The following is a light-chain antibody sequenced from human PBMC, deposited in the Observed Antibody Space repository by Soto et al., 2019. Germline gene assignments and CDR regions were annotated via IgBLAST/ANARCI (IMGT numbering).Light chain of an antibody. J-gene: IGKJ1*01. Sequence: EIVLTQSPATLSLSPGERATLSCRASQSVSSYLAWYQQKPGQAPRLLIYDASNRATGIPARFSGSGSGTDFTLPISSLGPENFAVYYCQQLRTWPRWTFGQGPKVE. CDR1: QSVSSY. V-gene: IGKV3-11*01. CDR2: DAS. CDR3: QQLRTWPRWT.